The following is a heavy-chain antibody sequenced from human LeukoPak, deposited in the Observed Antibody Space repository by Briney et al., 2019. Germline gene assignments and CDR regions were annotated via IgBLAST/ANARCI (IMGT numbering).Heavy chain of an antibody. Sequence: TGGSLGLSCEGSGFTFTAYWMSWVRQAPGQGLEWVASINQAGNERLFADSVRGRFTISRDNARKSVFLQMDSLRDDDTGVYFCARDGCTSTTCTSLGGLNGWAQGTLVTVSS. D-gene: IGHD1-26*01. CDR3: ARDGCTSTTCTSLGGLNG. CDR2: INQAGNER. CDR1: GFTFTAYW. V-gene: IGHV3-7*01. J-gene: IGHJ4*02.